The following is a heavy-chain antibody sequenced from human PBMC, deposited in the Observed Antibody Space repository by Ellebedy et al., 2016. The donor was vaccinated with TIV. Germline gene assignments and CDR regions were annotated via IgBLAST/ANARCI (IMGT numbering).Heavy chain of an antibody. CDR1: GYTFTGYY. CDR3: ARPTYCSSTSCYYDYYYMDV. J-gene: IGHJ6*03. V-gene: IGHV1-2*02. D-gene: IGHD2-2*01. Sequence: ASVKVSCXASGYTFTGYYMHWVRQAPGQRLEWMGWINPNSGGTNYAQKFQGRVTMTRDTSISTAYMELSRLRSDDTAVYYCARPTYCSSTSCYYDYYYMDVWGKGTTVTVSS. CDR2: INPNSGGT.